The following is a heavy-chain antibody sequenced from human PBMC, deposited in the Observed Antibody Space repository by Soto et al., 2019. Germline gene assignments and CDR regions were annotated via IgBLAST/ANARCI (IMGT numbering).Heavy chain of an antibody. D-gene: IGHD6-13*01. V-gene: IGHV3-30*18. Sequence: QVQLVESGGSVVQPGRSMRLSCAASGFTFSSYGMHWVRQAPGKGLEWVAVISYDGSNKYYADSVKGRFTISRDNSKNTLYLQMNSLRAEDTAVYYCAKDRGQQLAHPDAFDIWGQGTMVTVSS. CDR1: GFTFSSYG. J-gene: IGHJ3*02. CDR2: ISYDGSNK. CDR3: AKDRGQQLAHPDAFDI.